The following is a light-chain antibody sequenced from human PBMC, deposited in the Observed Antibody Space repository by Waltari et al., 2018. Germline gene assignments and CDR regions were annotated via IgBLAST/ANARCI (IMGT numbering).Light chain of an antibody. CDR1: QSVLYSSNNKNY. V-gene: IGKV4-1*01. Sequence: DIVMTQSPDSLAVSLGERATINCKSSQSVLYSSNNKNYLAWYQQKPGQPPKLLISCASTRESGVPDRFSGSGSGTDFTLTISSLQAEDVAVYYCQQCYLTPYTFGQGTNLEIK. J-gene: IGKJ2*01. CDR2: CAS. CDR3: QQCYLTPYT.